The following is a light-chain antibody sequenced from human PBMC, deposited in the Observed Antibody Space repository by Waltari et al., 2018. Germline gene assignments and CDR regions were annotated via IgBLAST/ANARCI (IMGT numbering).Light chain of an antibody. J-gene: IGKJ1*01. CDR1: QSVSRF. CDR2: VAS. CDR3: QKYDRLPAT. V-gene: IGKV3-20*01. Sequence: EIVLTQSPGTLSLSPGERGTLSCRASQSVSRFLAWYQQKPGPAPRLLIYVASTRATGIPDRFSGSGSGTDFSLTISRLEPEDFAVYYCQKYDRLPATFGQGTKVEIK.